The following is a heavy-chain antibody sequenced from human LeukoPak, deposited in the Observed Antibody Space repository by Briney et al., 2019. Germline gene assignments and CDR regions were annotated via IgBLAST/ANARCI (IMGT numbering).Heavy chain of an antibody. J-gene: IGHJ4*02. Sequence: IPGGSLRLSCAASGFTFSDYYMSWIRQAPGKGLEWVSYISSSGSTIYYADSVKGRFTISRDNAKNSLYLQMNSLRAEDTAVYYCATSTGYSSSWFDYWGQGTLVTVSS. CDR1: GFTFSDYY. D-gene: IGHD6-13*01. CDR2: ISSSGSTI. V-gene: IGHV3-11*04. CDR3: ATSTGYSSSWFDY.